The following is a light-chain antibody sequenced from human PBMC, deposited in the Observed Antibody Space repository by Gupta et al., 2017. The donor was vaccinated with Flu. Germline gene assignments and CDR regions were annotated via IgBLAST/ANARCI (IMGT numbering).Light chain of an antibody. CDR1: SSVVGGYNY. CDR2: DVS. V-gene: IGLV2-14*03. CDR3: SSYASSVTLI. J-gene: IGLJ2*01. Sequence: TSSVVGGYNYVSSYRHHPGQPPNLIIYDVSDRPSGVSARFSGSKSGNTASLTISGLQAEGEADFYCSSYASSVTLIFGGGTKVTVL.